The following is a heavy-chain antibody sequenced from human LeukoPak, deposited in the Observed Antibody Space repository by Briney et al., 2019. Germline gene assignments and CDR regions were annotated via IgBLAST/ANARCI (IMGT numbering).Heavy chain of an antibody. D-gene: IGHD3-10*01. CDR1: VCTFTNYY. CDR2: INLSGGST. Sequence: AVQGSCRASVCTFTNYYMHWVRQAPGQGLEWMGMINLSGGSTSYAQKFQGRVTMTEHTSPDTAYMELISLRSEDTAVYYCATDGGSETRRTLNYYCYYGMDVWGQGTTVTVPS. CDR3: ATDGGSETRRTLNYYCYYGMDV. V-gene: IGHV1-46*01. J-gene: IGHJ6*02.